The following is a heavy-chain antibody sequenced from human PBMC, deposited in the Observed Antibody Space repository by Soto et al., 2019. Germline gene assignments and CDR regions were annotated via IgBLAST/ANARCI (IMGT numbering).Heavy chain of an antibody. V-gene: IGHV3-21*01. D-gene: IGHD3-10*01. CDR1: GFTFSSYS. CDR2: ISSSSSYI. J-gene: IGHJ4*02. Sequence: TGGSLRLSCAASGFTFSSYSMNWVRQAPGKGLEWVSSISSSSSYIYYADSVKGRFTISRDNAKNSLYLQMNSLRAEDTAVYYCARIGVRGVKSRWYFDYWGQGTLVTVSS. CDR3: ARIGVRGVKSRWYFDY.